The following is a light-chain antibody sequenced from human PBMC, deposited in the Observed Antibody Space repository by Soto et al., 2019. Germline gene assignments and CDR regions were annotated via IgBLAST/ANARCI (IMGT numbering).Light chain of an antibody. CDR3: QHYNSFSRT. CDR2: KAA. J-gene: IGKJ1*01. Sequence: DIQMTQSPSTLSASVGDRFSITCRASDNIAPWVAWYQQKPGKAPKLLTYKAANLADEVPSRFAGSGSGTDFTLTITRLQPDDFATYYCQHYNSFSRTFGQGTKVDIK. V-gene: IGKV1-5*03. CDR1: DNIAPW.